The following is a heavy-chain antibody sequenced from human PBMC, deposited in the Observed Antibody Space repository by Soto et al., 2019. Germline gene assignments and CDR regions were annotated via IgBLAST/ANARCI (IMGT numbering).Heavy chain of an antibody. CDR3: ARYDSSGYYYLFDY. V-gene: IGHV4-31*03. Sequence: SETLSLTCTVSGGSISSGGYYWSWIRQHPGKGLEWIRYIYYSGTTYYNPSLKSRVTISLDTSKNQFSLKLSSVTAADTAVYYCARYDSSGYYYLFDYWGQGTLVTVSS. J-gene: IGHJ4*02. CDR1: GGSISSGGYY. D-gene: IGHD3-22*01. CDR2: IYYSGTT.